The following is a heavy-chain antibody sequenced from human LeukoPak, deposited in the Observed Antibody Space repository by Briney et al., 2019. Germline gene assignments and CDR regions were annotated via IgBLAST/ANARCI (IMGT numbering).Heavy chain of an antibody. Sequence: GASVRVSCKTSGYTFTGYYMHWVRQAPGQGLEWMGWINPNSGATNYAQGRVTMTRDTSISTAYMELSSLRTDDTAVYYCARAYGIQLWHHFDYWGQGTLVTASS. V-gene: IGHV1-2*02. CDR3: ARAYGIQLWHHFDY. J-gene: IGHJ4*02. CDR2: INPNSGAT. D-gene: IGHD5-18*01. CDR1: GYTFTGYY.